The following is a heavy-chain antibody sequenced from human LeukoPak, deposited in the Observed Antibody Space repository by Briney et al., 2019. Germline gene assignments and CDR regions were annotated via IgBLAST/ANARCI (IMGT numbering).Heavy chain of an antibody. V-gene: IGHV3-30-3*01. CDR2: ISYDGSNK. CDR1: GFTFSSYA. CDR3: ANPLAGAYDY. D-gene: IGHD1-26*01. J-gene: IGHJ4*02. Sequence: PGGALRLSCAASGFTFSSYAMHWVRQAPGKGLEWVAVISYDGSNKYYADSVKGRFTISRDNSKNTLYLQMNSLRAEDTAVYYCANPLAGAYDYWGQGTLVTVSS.